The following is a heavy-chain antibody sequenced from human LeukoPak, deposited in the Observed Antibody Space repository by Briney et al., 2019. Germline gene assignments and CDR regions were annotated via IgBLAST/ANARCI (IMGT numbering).Heavy chain of an antibody. CDR3: ARSAVGTSCCTAVDY. CDR1: GFPVNKYE. D-gene: IGHD1-26*01. Sequence: GGSLRLSCAASGFPVNKYEIHWVRQAPGKGLEWISYVDAGATSTNYADSVWGRFTISRDNSKNTLYLQMNSLRAEDTAEYYCARSAVGTSCCTAVDYWGQGTLVTVSS. CDR2: VDAGATST. J-gene: IGHJ4*02. V-gene: IGHV3-48*03.